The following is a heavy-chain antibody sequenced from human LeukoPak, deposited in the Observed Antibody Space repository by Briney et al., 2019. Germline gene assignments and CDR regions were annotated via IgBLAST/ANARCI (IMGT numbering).Heavy chain of an antibody. D-gene: IGHD3-3*01. CDR2: INPNSGGT. CDR3: ARAPPITIFGVVIYFQH. CDR1: GYTFTGYY. J-gene: IGHJ1*01. V-gene: IGHV1-2*02. Sequence: ASVKVSCKGSGYTFTGYYMHWVRQAPGQGLEWMGWINPNSGGTNYAQKFQGRVTMTRDTSISTAYMELSRLRSDDTAVYYCARAPPITIFGVVIYFQHWGQGTLVTVSS.